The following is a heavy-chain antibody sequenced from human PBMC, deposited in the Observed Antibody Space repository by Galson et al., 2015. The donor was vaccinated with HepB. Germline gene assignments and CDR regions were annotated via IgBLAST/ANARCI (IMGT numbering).Heavy chain of an antibody. Sequence: SCAASGGTFSSYAISWVRQAPGQGLEWMGGIIPIFGTANYAQKFQGRVTITADKSTSTAYMELSSLRSEDTAVYYCAREVISGRTGTAARPDSSSWYGWGQGTLVTVSS. J-gene: IGHJ4*02. CDR3: AREVISGRTGTAARPDSSSWYG. D-gene: IGHD6-13*01. CDR1: GGTFSSYA. CDR2: IIPIFGTA. V-gene: IGHV1-69*06.